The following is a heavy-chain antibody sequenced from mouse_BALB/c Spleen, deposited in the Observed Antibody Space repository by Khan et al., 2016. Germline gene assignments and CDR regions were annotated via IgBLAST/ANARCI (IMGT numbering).Heavy chain of an antibody. Sequence: VQLQQSGAELVRSGASVKLSCSASGFNIKDFYMFWVRQRPEQGLEWIGWIDPENGETEYAPKFQGRATMTADTPSNTAQLQLSSLTSEDTAVYYCNAVYYDSDFDYWGQGTTLTVSS. J-gene: IGHJ2*01. V-gene: IGHV14-4*02. CDR3: NAVYYDSDFDY. D-gene: IGHD2-4*01. CDR1: GFNIKDFY. CDR2: IDPENGET.